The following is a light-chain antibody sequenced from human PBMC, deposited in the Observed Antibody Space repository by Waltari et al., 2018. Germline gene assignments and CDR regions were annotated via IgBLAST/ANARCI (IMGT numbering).Light chain of an antibody. Sequence: QSALTQPASVSGSPGQSITISCTGTSSDVGSYNLVSCYQQHPGKAPKLMIYEGSKRASGVSNRFSGSKSGNTASLTISGLQADDEADYYCCSYAGSSTFVVFGGGTKLTVL. CDR2: EGS. V-gene: IGLV2-23*03. CDR3: CSYAGSSTFVV. J-gene: IGLJ2*01. CDR1: SSDVGSYNL.